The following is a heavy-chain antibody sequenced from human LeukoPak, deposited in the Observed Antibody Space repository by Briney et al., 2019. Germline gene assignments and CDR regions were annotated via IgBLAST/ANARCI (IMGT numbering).Heavy chain of an antibody. CDR2: ITGSGGNR. V-gene: IGHV3-23*01. J-gene: IGHJ1*01. CDR3: AKDPNGDYIGAFDFQR. Sequence: PGGSLRLSCARSGFTFSNYAMIWVRQAPGKGLEWVSAITGSGGNRFYAGSVKGRFTISRDNSRNTLYLQMNSLRGDDTAVYYCAKDPNGDYIGAFDFQRWGQGTQVTVSS. D-gene: IGHD4-17*01. CDR1: GFTFSNYA.